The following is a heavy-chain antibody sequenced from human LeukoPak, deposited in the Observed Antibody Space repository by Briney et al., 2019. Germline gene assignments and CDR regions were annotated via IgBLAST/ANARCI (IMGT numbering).Heavy chain of an antibody. Sequence: GGSLRLSCAASGFTFSSYSMNWVRQAPGKGLEWVSYISSSSSTIYYADSVKGRFTISRDNAKNSLYLQMNSLRAEDTAVYYCARDKRSYYDSSGSDAFDIWGQGTMVTVSS. CDR1: GFTFSSYS. D-gene: IGHD3-22*01. V-gene: IGHV3-48*01. CDR2: ISSSSSTI. CDR3: ARDKRSYYDSSGSDAFDI. J-gene: IGHJ3*02.